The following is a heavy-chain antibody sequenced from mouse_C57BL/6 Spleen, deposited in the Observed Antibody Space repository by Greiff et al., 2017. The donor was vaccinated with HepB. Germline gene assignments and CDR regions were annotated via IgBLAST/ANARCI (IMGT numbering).Heavy chain of an antibody. CDR3: AREGGNYVYFDV. CDR1: GYAFSSSW. CDR2: IYPGDGDT. Sequence: VQLQQSGPELVKPGASVKISCKASGYAFSSSWMNWVKQRPGKGLEWIGRIYPGDGDTNYNGKFKGKATLTADKSSSTAYMQLSSLTSEDSAVYFCAREGGNYVYFDVWGTGTTVTVSS. D-gene: IGHD2-1*01. J-gene: IGHJ1*03. V-gene: IGHV1-82*01.